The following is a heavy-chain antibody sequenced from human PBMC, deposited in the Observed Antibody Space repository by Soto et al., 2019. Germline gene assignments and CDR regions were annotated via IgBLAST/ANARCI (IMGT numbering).Heavy chain of an antibody. CDR1: GGSISSYY. V-gene: IGHV4-4*07. D-gene: IGHD6-13*01. CDR3: ARTPTRGSSVGHFDY. CDR2: IYTSGST. J-gene: IGHJ4*02. Sequence: SLSLTCTVSGGSISSYYWSWIRQPAGKGLEWIGRIYTSGSTNYNPSLKSRVTMSVDTSKNQFSLKLSSVTAADTAVYYCARTPTRGSSVGHFDYWGQGTLVTVSS.